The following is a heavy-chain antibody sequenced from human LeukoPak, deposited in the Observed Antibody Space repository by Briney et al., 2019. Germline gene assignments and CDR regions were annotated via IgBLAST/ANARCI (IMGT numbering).Heavy chain of an antibody. CDR1: GFTVSSNY. V-gene: IGHV3-66*04. J-gene: IGHJ5*02. CDR3: VRHGS. CDR2: IYSGDST. Sequence: GGSLRLSCAASGFTVSSNYMTWVRQAPGKGLEWVSLIYSGDSTYYADSVKGRFTMSRDNSKNTLYLQMNSLRVEDTAVYYCVRHGSWGQGTLVTVSS.